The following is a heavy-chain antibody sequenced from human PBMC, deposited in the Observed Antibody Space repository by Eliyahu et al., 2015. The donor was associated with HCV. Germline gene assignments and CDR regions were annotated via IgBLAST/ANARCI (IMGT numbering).Heavy chain of an antibody. Sequence: QVQLVESGGGVVRPGRSVRLSCAASGFTFRDYSIHWVRQAPGKGLEWVAVIWYDGSNVNYGDSGKGRFIISRDNSKNTAYLEMNGLRTEDTGVYYCARALYNECPDSWGQGILLTVSS. V-gene: IGHV3-33*01. CDR1: GFTFRDYS. D-gene: IGHD5-24*01. CDR2: IWYDGSNV. J-gene: IGHJ4*02. CDR3: ARALYNECPDS.